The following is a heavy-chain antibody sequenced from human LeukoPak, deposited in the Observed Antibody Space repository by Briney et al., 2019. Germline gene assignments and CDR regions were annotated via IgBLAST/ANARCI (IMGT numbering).Heavy chain of an antibody. CDR1: GFTLSSYA. CDR3: ARADTYYDILTGYRTQSFQH. J-gene: IGHJ1*01. V-gene: IGHV3-30-3*01. CDR2: ISYGGSKK. Sequence: GGPVRLSCAASGFTLSSYAVHGVRRAPGKGLEGVAVISYGGSKKYCADSVKGCSTISRDNSKNTLYLQMNSRRAEDTAVYYCARADTYYDILTGYRTQSFQHWGQGTLVTVYS. D-gene: IGHD3-9*01.